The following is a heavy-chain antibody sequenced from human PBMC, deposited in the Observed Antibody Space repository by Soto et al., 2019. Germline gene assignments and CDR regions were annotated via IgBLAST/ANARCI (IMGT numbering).Heavy chain of an antibody. CDR1: GYTFTSYG. CDR3: AREILAHDFYCHGRDV. J-gene: IGHJ6*02. CDR2: ISAKKGNT. D-gene: IGHD2-15*01. Sequence: QGQLVQSGAEVKKPGASVKVSCKASGYTFTSYGISWVRQAPGQVLEGMGWISAKKGNTKYTQKFQGRVTMTTDTSTSTAYMELRSLRSDDTAVYYGAREILAHDFYCHGRDVWGQGTTVTVSS. V-gene: IGHV1-18*04.